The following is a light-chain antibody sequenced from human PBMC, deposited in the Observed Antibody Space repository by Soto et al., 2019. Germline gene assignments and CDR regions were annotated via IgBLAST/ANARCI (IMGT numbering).Light chain of an antibody. CDR2: DTS. V-gene: IGLV7-46*01. J-gene: IGLJ1*01. Sequence: QAVVTQEPSLTVSPGGTVTLTCGSSTGAVTSGHYPYWFQQKPGQAPRTLIYDTSNKHSWTPARFSGSLLGGKAALTLSGAQPEDEAEYYCLLSYSGARGVFGTGTKVTV. CDR1: TGAVTSGHY. CDR3: LLSYSGARGV.